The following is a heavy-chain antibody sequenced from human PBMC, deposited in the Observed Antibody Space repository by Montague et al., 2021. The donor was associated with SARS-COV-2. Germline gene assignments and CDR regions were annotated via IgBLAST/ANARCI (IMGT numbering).Heavy chain of an antibody. V-gene: IGHV4-34*01. J-gene: IGHJ4*02. Sequence: SETLSLACAVYGESFSGFRWTWIRQPPGKGLEWIGEIDHRGTSNYNPSLKSRVTISMDTSKNQFSLRLNSVTAADTGVYYCARGHLGTTMVVVVMVGAQFYFDYWGQGRLVTVSS. D-gene: IGHD3-22*01. CDR3: ARGHLGTTMVVVVMVGAQFYFDY. CDR1: GESFSGFR. CDR2: IDHRGTS.